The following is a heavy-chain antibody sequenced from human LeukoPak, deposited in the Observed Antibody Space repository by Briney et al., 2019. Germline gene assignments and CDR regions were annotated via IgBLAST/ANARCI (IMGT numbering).Heavy chain of an antibody. J-gene: IGHJ4*02. CDR2: IKPSGGST. Sequence: GASVKVSCKASGYTFTSYYTHWVRQAPGQGLAWMGIIKPSGGSTLYAQKFQGRVTVTSDMSTSTVYVELSSLRSEDTAVYYCAREVPENFNFDYWGQGTLVTVSS. D-gene: IGHD2/OR15-2a*01. V-gene: IGHV1-46*01. CDR3: AREVPENFNFDY. CDR1: GYTFTSYY.